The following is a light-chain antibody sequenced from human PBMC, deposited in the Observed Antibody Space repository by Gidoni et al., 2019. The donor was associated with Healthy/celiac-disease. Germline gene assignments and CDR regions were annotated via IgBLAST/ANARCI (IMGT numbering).Light chain of an antibody. V-gene: IGKV3-11*01. CDR3: QQRSNWPLT. J-gene: IGKJ4*01. Sequence: IVLTQSPATLSLSPGARATLPCRAGQSVSSYLAWYQQKPGQAPRLLIYDASHRATGIPARFSGSWSGTDFTLTISSLEHEDFAVYYCQQRSNWPLTFGGGTKVEIK. CDR1: QSVSSY. CDR2: DAS.